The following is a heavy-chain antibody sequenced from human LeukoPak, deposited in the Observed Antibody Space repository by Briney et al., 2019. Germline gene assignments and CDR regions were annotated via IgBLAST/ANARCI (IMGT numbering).Heavy chain of an antibody. V-gene: IGHV4-59*01. CDR2: IYYSGST. Sequence: SETLSLTCTVSGGSISSYYWSWIRQPPGKGLEWIGYIYYSGSTNYNPSLKSRVTISVDTSKNQFSLKLSSVTAADTAVYYCARVRGSRSYPYYYYYMDVWGKGTTVTVSS. CDR3: ARVRGSRSYPYYYYYMDV. J-gene: IGHJ6*03. D-gene: IGHD1-26*01. CDR1: GGSISSYY.